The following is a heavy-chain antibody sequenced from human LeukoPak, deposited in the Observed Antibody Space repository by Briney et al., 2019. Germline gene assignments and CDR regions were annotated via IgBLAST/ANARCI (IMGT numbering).Heavy chain of an antibody. CDR2: IRFDGSIK. Sequence: GGSLRLSCKASGFSYSNYGIHWVRQAPGKGLEWVAYIRFDGSIKYYADSVKGQFTISRDNSKNTLYLQMNSLRLEDTAVYFCARGLVVVPAVSDYWGQGTLVTVSS. CDR3: ARGLVVVPAVSDY. D-gene: IGHD2-2*01. J-gene: IGHJ4*02. CDR1: GFSYSNYG. V-gene: IGHV3-30*02.